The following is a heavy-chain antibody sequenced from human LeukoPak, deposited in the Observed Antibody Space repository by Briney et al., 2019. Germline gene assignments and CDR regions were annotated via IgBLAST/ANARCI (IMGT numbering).Heavy chain of an antibody. CDR2: INPNSGGT. V-gene: IGHV1-2*02. CDR1: GYTFTGYY. J-gene: IGHJ6*03. Sequence: ASVKVSCKASGYTFTGYYMHWVRQAPGQGLEWMGWINPNSGGTNYAQKFQGGVTMTRDTSISTAYMELSRLRSDDTAVYYCARSSRFWSGPYMDVWGKGTTVAVS. CDR3: ARSSRFWSGPYMDV. D-gene: IGHD3-3*01.